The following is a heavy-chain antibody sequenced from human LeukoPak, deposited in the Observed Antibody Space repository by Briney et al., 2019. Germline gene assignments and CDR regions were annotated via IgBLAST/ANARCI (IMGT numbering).Heavy chain of an antibody. CDR2: ISGGGGST. Sequence: GGSLRLSCAASGFTFSSYDMSWVRQAPGKGLEWVSAISGGGGSTYYADSVKGRFTISRDNSKNTLYLQMNSLRAEDTAVYYCAKSPYYDILTGYFMGVWGKGTTVTVSS. D-gene: IGHD3-9*01. J-gene: IGHJ6*03. CDR3: AKSPYYDILTGYFMGV. CDR1: GFTFSSYD. V-gene: IGHV3-23*01.